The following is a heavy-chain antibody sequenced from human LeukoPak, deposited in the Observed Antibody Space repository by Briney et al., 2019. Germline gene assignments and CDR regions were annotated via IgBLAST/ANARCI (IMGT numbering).Heavy chain of an antibody. Sequence: RASVKVSCKASGYTFTSYYMHWVRQAPGQGLEWMGIINPSGGSTGYAQKFQGRVTMTRDTSTSTVYMELSSLRSEDTAVYYCARSPVEIGFDYWGQGTLVTVSS. CDR2: INPSGGST. V-gene: IGHV1-46*01. CDR3: ARSPVEIGFDY. CDR1: GYTFTSYY. D-gene: IGHD5-24*01. J-gene: IGHJ4*02.